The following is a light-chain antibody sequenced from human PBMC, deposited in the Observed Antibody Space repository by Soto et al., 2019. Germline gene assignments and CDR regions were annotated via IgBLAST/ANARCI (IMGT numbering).Light chain of an antibody. CDR3: QESFFTLGT. J-gene: IGKJ5*01. CDR1: QSISSY. CDR2: AAS. Sequence: DIQMTQSPSSLAASLGDRVTITCRACQSISSYLNWYQQKPGKAPKLLIYAASSLQSGVPSRFSGSGSGTESTLTISSLLPEDFETYYCQESFFTLGTFGRGTRLEIK. V-gene: IGKV1-39*01.